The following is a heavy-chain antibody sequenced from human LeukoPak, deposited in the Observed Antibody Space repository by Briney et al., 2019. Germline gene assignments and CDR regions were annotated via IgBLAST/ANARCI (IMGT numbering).Heavy chain of an antibody. J-gene: IGHJ6*02. CDR3: ARVAVTTLGHYYYGMDV. V-gene: IGHV4-59*01. D-gene: IGHD4-17*01. CDR2: IYYSGST. Sequence: PSETLSLTCTVSGGSISSYYWSWIRQPPGKGLEWIGYIYYSGSTNYNPSLKSRVIISVDTSKNQFSLKLSSVTAADTAVYYCARVAVTTLGHYYYGMDVWGQGTTVTVSS. CDR1: GGSISSYY.